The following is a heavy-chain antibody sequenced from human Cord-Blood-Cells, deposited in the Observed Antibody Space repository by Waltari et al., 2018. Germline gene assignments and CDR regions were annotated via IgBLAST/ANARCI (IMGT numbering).Heavy chain of an antibody. V-gene: IGHV4-31*03. CDR2: IYYSGST. CDR1: GGSISSGGYY. J-gene: IGHJ4*02. D-gene: IGHD3-3*01. CDR3: ARGNFWSGYYTLSFDY. Sequence: QVQLQESGPGLVKPSPTLSLTCTVSGGSISSGGYYWTWIRQPPGKGLEWIGYIYYSGSTYYNPSLKSRVTISVDTSKNQFSLKLSSVTAADTAVYYCARGNFWSGYYTLSFDYWGQGTLVTVSS.